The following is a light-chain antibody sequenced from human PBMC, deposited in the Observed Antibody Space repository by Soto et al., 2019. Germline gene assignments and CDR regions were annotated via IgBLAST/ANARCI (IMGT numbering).Light chain of an antibody. CDR3: CSYAGSFV. J-gene: IGLJ1*01. CDR1: RSDIGTYNL. V-gene: IGLV2-23*02. CDR2: EVN. Sequence: SVLTQPASVSGSPGQSITISCTGTRSDIGTYNLVSWYQQLPGKAPTLMIFEVNRRPSGVSSRFSGSKSGNTASLTISGLQPEDEADYYCCSYAGSFVFGPGTKVTVL.